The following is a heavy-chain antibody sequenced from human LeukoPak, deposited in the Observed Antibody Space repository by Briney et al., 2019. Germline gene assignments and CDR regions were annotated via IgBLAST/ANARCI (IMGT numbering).Heavy chain of an antibody. J-gene: IGHJ4*02. CDR3: AKGYTYTFDYFDS. V-gene: IGHV3-30*02. CDR2: IRYDGSEE. D-gene: IGHD5-18*01. CDR1: GNTLSRHG. Sequence: GGALGLSRAGSGNTLSRHGMHWVRPAPGKGGERVAFIRYDGSEEYYADSVKGRFTISRDNSKKTLYLQMNSLRAEDTAVYYCAKGYTYTFDYFDSWGQGTLVTVSS.